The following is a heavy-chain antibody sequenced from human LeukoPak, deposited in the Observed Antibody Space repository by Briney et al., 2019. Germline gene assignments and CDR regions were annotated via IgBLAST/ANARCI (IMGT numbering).Heavy chain of an antibody. J-gene: IGHJ4*02. D-gene: IGHD1-1*01. Sequence: GGSLRLSCAASGFTFSSYSMNWVRQAPGKGLEWVSYISSSSSTIYYADSVKGRFTISRDNAKNSLYLQMNSLRAEDTAVYYCARSPWDAGMVYWGQGTLVTVSS. CDR1: GFTFSSYS. V-gene: IGHV3-48*04. CDR2: ISSSSSTI. CDR3: ARSPWDAGMVY.